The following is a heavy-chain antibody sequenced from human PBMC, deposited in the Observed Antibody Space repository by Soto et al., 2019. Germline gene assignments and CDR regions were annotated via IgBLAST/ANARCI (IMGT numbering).Heavy chain of an antibody. CDR2: INAGNGNT. V-gene: IGHV1-3*01. CDR1: GYTFTGYA. J-gene: IGHJ6*02. D-gene: IGHD3-10*01. Sequence: GASVKVSCKASGYTFTGYAVHWVRQAPGQRLEWMGWINAGNGNTKYSQKFQGRVTITRDTSASTAYMELSSLRSEDTAVYYCSRGTGSGMDVWGQGTTVTVSS. CDR3: SRGTGSGMDV.